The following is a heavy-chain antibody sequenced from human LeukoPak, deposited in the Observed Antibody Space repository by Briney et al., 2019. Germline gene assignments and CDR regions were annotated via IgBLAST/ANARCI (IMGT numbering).Heavy chain of an antibody. V-gene: IGHV3-7*01. D-gene: IGHD6-13*01. J-gene: IGHJ4*02. Sequence: GGSLRLSCAASGFTFSNYWMSRVRQAPGKGLEWVANIKEDGSEKYYVDSVKGRFTISRDNARNSLYLQMNSLRAEDTAVYYCASGRQLGYWGQGTLVTVSS. CDR3: ASGRQLGY. CDR1: GFTFSNYW. CDR2: IKEDGSEK.